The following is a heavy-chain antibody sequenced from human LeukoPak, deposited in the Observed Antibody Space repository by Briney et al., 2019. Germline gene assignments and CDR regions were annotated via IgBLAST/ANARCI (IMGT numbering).Heavy chain of an antibody. V-gene: IGHV4-4*07. CDR1: GGSISSYY. CDR2: IYTSGST. J-gene: IGHJ6*03. Sequence: PSETLSLTCTVSGGSISSYYWSWIRQPAGKGLEWIGRIYTSGSTNYNPSLNSRVTMSVDTSKNQFSLKLSSVTAADTAVYYCARDYHYYGSGSYFWDYYYYYMDVWGKGTTVTISS. CDR3: ARDYHYYGSGSYFWDYYYYYMDV. D-gene: IGHD3-10*01.